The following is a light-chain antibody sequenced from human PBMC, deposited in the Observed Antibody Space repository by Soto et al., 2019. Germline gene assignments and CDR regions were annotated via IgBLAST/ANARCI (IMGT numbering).Light chain of an antibody. CDR1: ESIRTW. CDR2: DAS. Sequence: DIQMTQSPSTLSASVGDRVTITCRASESIRTWLAWYQHKPGKAPKFLIYDASTLESGVPSRFSGSGSGTEFTLTISSLQPDDFATYYCQQYNSYLYTFGQGTRLEIK. V-gene: IGKV1-5*01. J-gene: IGKJ5*01. CDR3: QQYNSYLYT.